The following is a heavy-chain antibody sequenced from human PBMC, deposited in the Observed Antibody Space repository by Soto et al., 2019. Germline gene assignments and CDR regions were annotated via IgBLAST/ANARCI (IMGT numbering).Heavy chain of an antibody. J-gene: IGHJ4*02. CDR3: ARGFSAGKGSPPDF. Sequence: AACVRLSCAYSGFPFSNYAIAWGRKAPGKGLEWVSGLNGSGGSTSSADSVKGRFAISRDNSKNTLYLQMNNLRDGDTAVYYCARGFSAGKGSPPDFWGQGTLVTGSS. D-gene: IGHD3-10*01. CDR1: GFPFSNYA. CDR2: LNGSGGST. V-gene: IGHV3-23*01.